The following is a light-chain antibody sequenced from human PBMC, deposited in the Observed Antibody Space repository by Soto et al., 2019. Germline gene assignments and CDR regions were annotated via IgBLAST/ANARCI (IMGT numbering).Light chain of an antibody. V-gene: IGKV1-39*01. J-gene: IGKJ4*01. Sequence: DIQMTQSPSYLSASVGDRVTVTCRASQSSRGYLHWYKQKPGEAPKLLIYAASSLHSGGPSRFSGSGSGTDLTLTISSLHPEDFATYSCQQTYRTPLTFGGGTKVEMK. CDR2: AAS. CDR1: QSSRGY. CDR3: QQTYRTPLT.